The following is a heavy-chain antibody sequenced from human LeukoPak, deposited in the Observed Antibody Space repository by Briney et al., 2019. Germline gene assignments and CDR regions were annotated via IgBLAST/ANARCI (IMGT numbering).Heavy chain of an antibody. D-gene: IGHD3-10*01. CDR2: IKQDGSAK. J-gene: IGHJ2*01. V-gene: IGHV3-7*04. Sequence: GGSLRLSCAASGFPFSVYWMSWVRQAPGKGLEWVANIKQDGSAKYYVDSVKGRFTISRDNAQNSLYLQLNSLRAEDTALYYCARDSGYRAFDLWGRGTLVTVSS. CDR3: ARDSGYRAFDL. CDR1: GFPFSVYW.